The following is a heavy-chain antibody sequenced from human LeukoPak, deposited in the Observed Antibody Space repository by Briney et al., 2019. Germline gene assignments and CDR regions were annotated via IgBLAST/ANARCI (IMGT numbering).Heavy chain of an antibody. V-gene: IGHV3-33*08. CDR3: TTEGALTGSNAAFDI. Sequence: RGALRLSCAASGFTFSSYGMHWVRQAPGKGLEWVAVTWYDESNQYYADSGKGRFTISTDNSKNKLYLQMNSLRAEDTAVYYCTTEGALTGSNAAFDIWGQGTMVTVSS. J-gene: IGHJ3*02. CDR2: TWYDESNQ. D-gene: IGHD3-9*01. CDR1: GFTFSSYG.